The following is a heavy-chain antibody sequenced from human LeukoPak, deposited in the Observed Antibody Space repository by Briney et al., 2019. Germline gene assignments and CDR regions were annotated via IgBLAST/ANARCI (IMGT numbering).Heavy chain of an antibody. V-gene: IGHV3-48*04. D-gene: IGHD3-22*01. CDR1: GFTFSSYW. J-gene: IGHJ4*02. CDR3: ARDTYDSSGYYAHFDY. CDR2: ISSSSSTI. Sequence: GGSLRLSCAASGFTFSSYWMSWVRQAPGKGLEWVSYISSSSSTIYYADSVKGRFTISRDNAKNSLYLQMNSLRAEDTAVYYCARDTYDSSGYYAHFDYWGQGTLVTVSS.